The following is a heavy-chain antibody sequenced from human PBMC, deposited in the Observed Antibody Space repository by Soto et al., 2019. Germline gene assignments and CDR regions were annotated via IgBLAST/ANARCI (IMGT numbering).Heavy chain of an antibody. J-gene: IGHJ3*02. D-gene: IGHD1-7*01. V-gene: IGHV4-34*01. CDR1: GGSFSGYY. CDR2: INHSGST. CDR3: ARGTNWNYGPGWDAFDI. Sequence: QVQLQQWGAGLLKPSETLSLTCAVYGGSFSGYYWSWIRQPPGKGLEWIGEINHSGSTNYNPSLKSRVTISVDTSQNQFSLKLSSVTAADTAVYYCARGTNWNYGPGWDAFDIWGQGTMVTVSS.